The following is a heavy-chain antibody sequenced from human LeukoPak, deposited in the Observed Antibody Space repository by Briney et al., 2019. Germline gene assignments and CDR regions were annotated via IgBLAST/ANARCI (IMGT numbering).Heavy chain of an antibody. CDR2: IYYSGST. CDR1: GGSISSHY. J-gene: IGHJ6*03. V-gene: IGHV4-59*11. CDR3: ARGRRAYYYYYMDV. Sequence: SETLSLTCTVSGGSISSHYWSWIRQPPGKGLEWIGYIYYSGSTNYNPSLKSRVTISVDTSKNLFSLKLSSVTAADTAVYYCARGRRAYYYYYMDVWGKGTTVTVSS.